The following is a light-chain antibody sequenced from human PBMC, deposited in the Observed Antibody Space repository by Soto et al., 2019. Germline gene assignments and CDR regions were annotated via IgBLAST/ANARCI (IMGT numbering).Light chain of an antibody. CDR2: EVS. Sequence: QSVLTQPASVSGSPGQSITISCTGTSSDVGGYNYVSWYQQYPGKAPKLMIYEVSNRPSGVSNRFSGSKSGNTASPTISGLQAEDEADYYCISYTSSSTLVFGTGTKVTVL. V-gene: IGLV2-14*01. CDR1: SSDVGGYNY. CDR3: ISYTSSSTLV. J-gene: IGLJ1*01.